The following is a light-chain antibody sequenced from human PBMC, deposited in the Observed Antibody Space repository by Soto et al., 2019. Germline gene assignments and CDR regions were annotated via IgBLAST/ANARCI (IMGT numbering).Light chain of an antibody. Sequence: EIVLTQSPGTLSLSPGERATLSYRASQSVSRSYLAWYQQKPGQAPRLLIYGASSRATGIPDRFSGSGSGTDFTLTISRLEPEDFAVYYCQQYGSPPLTFGQGTKVEIK. CDR1: QSVSRSY. J-gene: IGKJ1*01. CDR3: QQYGSPPLT. CDR2: GAS. V-gene: IGKV3-20*01.